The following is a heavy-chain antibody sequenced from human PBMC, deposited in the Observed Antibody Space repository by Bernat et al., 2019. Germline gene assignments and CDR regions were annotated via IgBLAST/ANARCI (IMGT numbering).Heavy chain of an antibody. D-gene: IGHD1-1*01. CDR2: IKSKSDGGTI. CDR3: TAWNPATS. Sequence: EVQMVASGGGLVKPGESLRLSCTASGFIFSKAWMNWARQAPGKGLEWVGRIKSKSDGGTIDYAAPVKGRFIISRDDLKNTLYLQMNSLKTEDTAVYYCTAWNPATSWGQGTLVTVSS. CDR1: GFIFSKAW. J-gene: IGHJ5*02. V-gene: IGHV3-15*07.